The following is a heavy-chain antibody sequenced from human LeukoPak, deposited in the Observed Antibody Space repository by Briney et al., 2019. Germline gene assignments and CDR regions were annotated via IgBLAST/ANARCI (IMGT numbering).Heavy chain of an antibody. Sequence: SETLSLTCTVSGGSISSYYWSSIRQPPGKGLEWIGYIYYSGSTNYNPSLKSRVTISVDTSKNQFSLKLSSVTAADTAVYYCASFNWNDEGYYYYGMDVWGQGTTVTVSS. CDR3: ASFNWNDEGYYYYGMDV. J-gene: IGHJ6*02. CDR1: GGSISSYY. CDR2: IYYSGST. V-gene: IGHV4-59*01. D-gene: IGHD1-20*01.